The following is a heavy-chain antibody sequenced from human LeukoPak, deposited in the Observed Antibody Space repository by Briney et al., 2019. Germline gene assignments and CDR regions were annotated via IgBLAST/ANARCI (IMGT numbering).Heavy chain of an antibody. D-gene: IGHD3-3*01. V-gene: IGHV3-7*01. J-gene: IGHJ4*02. CDR1: GFTFSSYW. CDR3: ARDPRSDFWSGYPPSLFDY. CDR2: IKQDGSEK. Sequence: GGSLGLSCAASGFTFSSYWMSWVRQAPGKGLEWVANIKQDGSEKYYVDSVKGRFAISRDNAKNSLYLQMNSLRAEDTAVYYCARDPRSDFWSGYPPSLFDYWGQGTLVTVSS.